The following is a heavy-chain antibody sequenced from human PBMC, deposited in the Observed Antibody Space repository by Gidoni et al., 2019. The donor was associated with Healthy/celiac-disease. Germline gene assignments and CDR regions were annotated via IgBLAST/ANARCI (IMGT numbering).Heavy chain of an antibody. Sequence: EVQLLESGGGLVQPGGSLRLSCAASGFTFRSFAMSWVRQDPGKGLEWVSAISVSGGSTYYADSVKCRFTISRDNSKDTLYLQMNSLRAEDTAVYYCAKGRLRFLEGYFDYWGQGTLVTVSS. V-gene: IGHV3-23*01. J-gene: IGHJ4*02. CDR1: GFTFRSFA. CDR2: ISVSGGST. CDR3: AKGRLRFLEGYFDY. D-gene: IGHD3-3*01.